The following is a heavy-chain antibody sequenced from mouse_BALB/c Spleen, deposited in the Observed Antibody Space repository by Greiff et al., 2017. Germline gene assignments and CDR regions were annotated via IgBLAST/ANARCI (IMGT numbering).Heavy chain of an antibody. CDR2: IYPGSGST. V-gene: IGHV1-77*01. Sequence: QVTLKVSGPELVKPGASVKMSCKASGYTFTDYVISWVKQRTGQGLEWIGEIYPGSGSTYYNEKFKGKATLTADKSSNTAYMQLSSLTSEDSAVYFCAYYYGSSSFAYWGQGTLVTVSA. CDR3: AYYYGSSSFAY. D-gene: IGHD1-1*01. J-gene: IGHJ3*01. CDR1: GYTFTDYV.